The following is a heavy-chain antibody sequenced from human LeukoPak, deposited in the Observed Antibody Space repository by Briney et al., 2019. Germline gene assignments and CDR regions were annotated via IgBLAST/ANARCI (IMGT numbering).Heavy chain of an antibody. D-gene: IGHD2-2*01. V-gene: IGHV1-18*01. J-gene: IGHJ4*02. CDR3: ARGEGYCSSTSCNPLGY. CDR1: GYTFTSYG. CDR2: ISAYNGNT. Sequence: ASLKVSCKASGYTFTSYGISWVRQAPGQGLEWMGWISAYNGNTNYAQKLQGRVTMTTDTSTSTAYMELRSLRSDDTAVYYCARGEGYCSSTSCNPLGYWGQGTLVTVSS.